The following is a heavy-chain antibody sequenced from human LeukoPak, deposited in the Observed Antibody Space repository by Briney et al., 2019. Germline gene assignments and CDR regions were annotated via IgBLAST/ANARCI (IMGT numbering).Heavy chain of an antibody. V-gene: IGHV1-46*01. CDR2: INPSGGST. CDR1: GYTFTSYY. J-gene: IGHJ4*02. D-gene: IGHD3-10*01. Sequence: ASVKVSCKASGYTFTSYYMHWVRQAPGQGLEWMGIINPSGGSTSYAQKFQGRVTMTRDTSISTAYMELSRLRSDDTAVYYCARVFYGSGSYYRDYWGQGTLVTVSS. CDR3: ARVFYGSGSYYRDY.